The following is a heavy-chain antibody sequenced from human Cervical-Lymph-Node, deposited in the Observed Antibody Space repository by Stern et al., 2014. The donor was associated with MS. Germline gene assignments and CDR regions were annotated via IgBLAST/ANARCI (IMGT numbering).Heavy chain of an antibody. CDR3: ARRGGGIAVAGSLAY. Sequence: EVQLVESGGDLVKPGESLRLSCAASGFPLDTYTMHWVRQAPGRGLEWVSSISTESSYITYSDSVKGRFTISRDNAKNSLYLQMNSLRVDDTAMYYCARRGGGIAVAGSLAYWGQGTLVIVSS. V-gene: IGHV3-21*01. CDR2: ISTESSYI. CDR1: GFPLDTYT. D-gene: IGHD6-13*01. J-gene: IGHJ4*02.